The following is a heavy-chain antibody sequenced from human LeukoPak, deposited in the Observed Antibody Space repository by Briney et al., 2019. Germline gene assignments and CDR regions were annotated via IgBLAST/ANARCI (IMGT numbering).Heavy chain of an antibody. V-gene: IGHV5-51*01. CDR3: ARHLTVTGSSYYLDV. CDR1: GYTFTTYW. J-gene: IGHJ6*03. CDR2: IYPADSDT. Sequence: GESLKISCKVSGYTFTTYWIGWVRQMPGKGLEWMGIIYPADSDTRYSPSFQGQVTISADKSISTAYLQWSSLKASDTAMYYCARHLTVTGSSYYLDVWGKGTTVTVSS. D-gene: IGHD4-11*01.